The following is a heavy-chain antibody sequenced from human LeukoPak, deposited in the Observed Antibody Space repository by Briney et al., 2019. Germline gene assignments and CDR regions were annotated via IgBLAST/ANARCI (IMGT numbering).Heavy chain of an antibody. V-gene: IGHV3-48*03. D-gene: IGHD5-18*01. Sequence: GGSLRLSCAASGFTFSSYEMNWVRQAPGKGLKWVSYISSSGSTIYYADSVKGRFTISRDNAKNSLYLQMNSLRAEDTAVYYCARQDTAMVLYYYGMDVWGQGTTVTVSS. CDR2: ISSSGSTI. J-gene: IGHJ6*02. CDR1: GFTFSSYE. CDR3: ARQDTAMVLYYYGMDV.